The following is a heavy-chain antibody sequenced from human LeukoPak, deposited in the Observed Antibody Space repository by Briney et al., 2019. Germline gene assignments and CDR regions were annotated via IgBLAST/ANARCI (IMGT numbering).Heavy chain of an antibody. V-gene: IGHV4-39*07. Sequence: PSETLSLTCTVSGGSISSSSYYWGWIRQPPGKGLEWIGSIYYSGSTYYNPSLKSRVTTSVDTSKNQFSLKLSSVTAADTAVYYCARVVAASTRLFDIWGQGTMVTVSS. J-gene: IGHJ3*02. D-gene: IGHD2-15*01. CDR1: GGSISSSSYY. CDR2: IYYSGST. CDR3: ARVVAASTRLFDI.